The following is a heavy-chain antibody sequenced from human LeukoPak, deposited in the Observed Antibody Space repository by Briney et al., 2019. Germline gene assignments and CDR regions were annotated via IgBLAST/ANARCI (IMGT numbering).Heavy chain of an antibody. CDR3: TKFDYAAFEY. D-gene: IGHD4-17*01. J-gene: IGHJ4*02. CDR1: GFPFSDTW. CDR2: INYKSYGGTA. Sequence: GGSLRLSGAASGFPFSDTWMSWVRQAPGKGLEWVGRINYKSYGGTADYAAPVKGRFTISRDDSKNTLYLQMNSLKTEDTAVYYCTKFDYAAFEYWGQGALVTVSS. V-gene: IGHV3-15*01.